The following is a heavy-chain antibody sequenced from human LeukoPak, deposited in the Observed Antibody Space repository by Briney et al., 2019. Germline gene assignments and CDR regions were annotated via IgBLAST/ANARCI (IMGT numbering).Heavy chain of an antibody. CDR3: ARDPPIAVAGSGGAFDI. D-gene: IGHD6-19*01. J-gene: IGHJ3*02. CDR2: IYHSGST. V-gene: IGHV4-38-2*02. CDR1: GYSISSGYY. Sequence: PSETLPLTCTVSGYSISSGYYWGWIRQPPGKGLEWIGSIYHSGSTYYNPSLKSRVTISVDTSKNQFSLKLSSVTAADTAVYYCARDPPIAVAGSGGAFDIWGQGTMVTVSS.